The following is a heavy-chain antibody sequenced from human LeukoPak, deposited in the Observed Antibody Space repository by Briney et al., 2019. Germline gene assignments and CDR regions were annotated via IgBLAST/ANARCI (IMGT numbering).Heavy chain of an antibody. CDR1: GGSISSSSYY. CDR2: INHSGST. CDR3: ARASGSTESFDY. D-gene: IGHD1-26*01. V-gene: IGHV4-39*07. J-gene: IGHJ4*02. Sequence: PSETLSLTCTVSGGSISSSSYYWSWIRQPPGKGLEWIGEINHSGSTNYNPSLKSRVTISVDTSKNQFSLKLSSVTAADTAVYYCARASGSTESFDYWGQGTLVTVSS.